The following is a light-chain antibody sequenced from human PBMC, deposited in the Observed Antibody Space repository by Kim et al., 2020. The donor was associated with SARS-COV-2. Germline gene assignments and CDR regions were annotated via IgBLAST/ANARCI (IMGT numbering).Light chain of an antibody. Sequence: EVVLTQSPATLSVSPGERATLSCRASQPVSNSLAWYQQKPGQAPRLLIYGASTRATGVPARFSGSGSGTDFTLTISSLQSEDFAVYYCQQYNNWPLGFGQGTKMEIK. CDR3: QQYNNWPLG. CDR2: GAS. CDR1: QPVSNS. V-gene: IGKV3-15*01. J-gene: IGKJ1*01.